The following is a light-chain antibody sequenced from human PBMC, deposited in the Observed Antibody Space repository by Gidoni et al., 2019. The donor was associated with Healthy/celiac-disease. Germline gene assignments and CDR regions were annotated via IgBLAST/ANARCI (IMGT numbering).Light chain of an antibody. CDR1: SLRSYY. CDR3: NSRDSSGNHHWV. V-gene: IGLV3-19*01. J-gene: IGLJ1*01. Sequence: SSELTQDPAVSVALGQTVRITCQGDSLRSYYASWYQQKPGQAPVLVIYGKNNRPSGLPDRFSGSSSGNTASLTITGAQAEDEADYYCNSRDSSGNHHWVFGTGTKVTVL. CDR2: GKN.